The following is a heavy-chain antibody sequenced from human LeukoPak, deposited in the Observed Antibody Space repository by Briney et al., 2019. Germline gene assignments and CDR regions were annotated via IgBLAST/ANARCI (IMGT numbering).Heavy chain of an antibody. CDR3: ARHGQWLVNWFDP. CDR2: IYPGDSDT. J-gene: IGHJ5*02. CDR1: GYRFTSYW. D-gene: IGHD6-19*01. Sequence: PGESLKISCQGSGYRFTSYWIGWVRQMPGKGLEWMGIIYPGDSDTRYSPSFQGQVTISADKSISTAYLQWSSLKASDTAMYYCARHGQWLVNWFDPWGQGTLVTVSS. V-gene: IGHV5-51*01.